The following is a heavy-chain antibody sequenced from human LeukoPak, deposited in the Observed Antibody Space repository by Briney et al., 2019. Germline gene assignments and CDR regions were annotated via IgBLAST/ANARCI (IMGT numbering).Heavy chain of an antibody. Sequence: SGPTLVNPTPTLTLTCTFSGFSLSTSGMRVSWIRQPPGKALEWLARIDWDDDKFYSTSLKTRLTISKDTSKNQVVLTMTNMDPVDTATYYCARSRLPNYYDSSADIPFDYWGQGTLVTVSS. CDR2: IDWDDDK. D-gene: IGHD3-22*01. CDR3: ARSRLPNYYDSSADIPFDY. J-gene: IGHJ4*02. CDR1: GFSLSTSGMR. V-gene: IGHV2-70*04.